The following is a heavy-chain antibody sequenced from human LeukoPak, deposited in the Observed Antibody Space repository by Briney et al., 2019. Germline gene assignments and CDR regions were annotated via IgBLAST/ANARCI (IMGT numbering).Heavy chain of an antibody. J-gene: IGHJ6*03. CDR1: GYSFTSYW. CDR2: IYPGDSDT. Sequence: GESLKISCKGSGYSFTSYWIGWVRQMPGKGLEWMGIIYPGDSDTRYSPSFQGQVTISADKSISTAYLQWSSLKASDTAMYYCARLGNWNDGSRAYHYYMDVWGKGTTVTVSS. CDR3: ARLGNWNDGSRAYHYYMDV. D-gene: IGHD1-20*01. V-gene: IGHV5-51*01.